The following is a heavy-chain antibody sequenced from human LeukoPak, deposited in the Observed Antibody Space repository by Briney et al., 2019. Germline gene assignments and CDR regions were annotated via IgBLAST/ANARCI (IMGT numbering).Heavy chain of an antibody. CDR3: ARPYQSLDY. CDR2: ISSISSTI. CDR1: GFTFSNYG. V-gene: IGHV3-48*01. Sequence: GGSLRLSCAASGFTFSNYGMNWVRQAPGKGLEWVSYISSISSTIYYADSVKGRFTISRDNAKNSLYLQMNSLRAEVTAVYYCARPYQSLDYWGQGTLVTVSS. J-gene: IGHJ4*02. D-gene: IGHD2-2*01.